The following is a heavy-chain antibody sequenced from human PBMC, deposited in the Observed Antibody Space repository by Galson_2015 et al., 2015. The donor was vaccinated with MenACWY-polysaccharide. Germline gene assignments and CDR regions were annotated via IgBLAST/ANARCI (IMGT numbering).Heavy chain of an antibody. D-gene: IGHD1-26*01. CDR3: VKGGWADN. Sequence: SLRLACAASGFCFGIYVMTWVRQAPGKGLEWVSAISRASDTAYYTDSVKGRFTISRDTSKDTVHLQMDSLRAEDTAVYYCVKGGWADNWGQGTLVTVSS. CDR1: GFCFGIYV. CDR2: ISRASDTA. V-gene: IGHV3-23*01. J-gene: IGHJ4*02.